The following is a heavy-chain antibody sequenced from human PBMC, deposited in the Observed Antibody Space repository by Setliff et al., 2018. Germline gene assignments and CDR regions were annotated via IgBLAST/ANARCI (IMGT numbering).Heavy chain of an antibody. Sequence: SETLSLTCTVSGGSISSSSYYWGWIRQPPGKGLEWIGSIYYSGSTYYNPSLKSRVTISVDTPKNQFSLKLSSVTAADTAVYYCARVSQYSSGWYYYYYGMDVWGQGTTVTVSS. D-gene: IGHD6-19*01. CDR2: IYYSGST. V-gene: IGHV4-39*07. CDR1: GGSISSSSYY. J-gene: IGHJ6*02. CDR3: ARVSQYSSGWYYYYYGMDV.